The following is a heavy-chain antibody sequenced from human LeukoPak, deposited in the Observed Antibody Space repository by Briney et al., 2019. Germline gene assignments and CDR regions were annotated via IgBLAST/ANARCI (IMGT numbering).Heavy chain of an antibody. Sequence: KSSETLSLTCTVSGGSISSSSYYWGWIRQPPGKGLEWIGSIYYSGSTYYNPSLKSRVTISVDTSKNQFSLKLSSVTAADTAVYYCARRGYDSGSDYWGQGTLVTVSS. V-gene: IGHV4-39*01. CDR2: IYYSGST. CDR1: GGSISSSSYY. J-gene: IGHJ4*02. D-gene: IGHD3-10*01. CDR3: ARRGYDSGSDY.